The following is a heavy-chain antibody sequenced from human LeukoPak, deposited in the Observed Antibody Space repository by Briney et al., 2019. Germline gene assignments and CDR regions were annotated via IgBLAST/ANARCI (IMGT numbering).Heavy chain of an antibody. Sequence: PSETLSLTCAVSGGSVSSGNYYWSWIRQPAGKRLELIGRMYTSGSTHYNPSLKSRVTISRDTSTNQFSLKLTSVTAADTAVYYCAGMIGYFDFWGQGTPVTVSS. V-gene: IGHV4-61*02. J-gene: IGHJ4*02. D-gene: IGHD3-16*01. CDR3: AGMIGYFDF. CDR1: GGSVSSGNYY. CDR2: MYTSGST.